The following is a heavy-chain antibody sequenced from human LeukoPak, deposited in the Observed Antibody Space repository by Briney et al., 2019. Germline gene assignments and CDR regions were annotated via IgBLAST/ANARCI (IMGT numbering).Heavy chain of an antibody. D-gene: IGHD1-1*01. Sequence: SETLSLTCTVSGGSISSSSYYWGWIRQPPGKGLEWIGSIYYSGSTYYNPSLKSRVTISVDTSKNQFSLKLSSVTAADTAVYYCARLNWNYYFDDWGQGTLVTVSS. V-gene: IGHV4-39*01. CDR2: IYYSGST. J-gene: IGHJ4*02. CDR3: ARLNWNYYFDD. CDR1: GGSISSSSYY.